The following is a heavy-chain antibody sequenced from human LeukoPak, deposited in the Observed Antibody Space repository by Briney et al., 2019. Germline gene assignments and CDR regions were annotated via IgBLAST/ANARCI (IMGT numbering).Heavy chain of an antibody. CDR2: INPSGGST. CDR1: GYTFTSYY. CDR3: ARSLYDILTGYYRHFDY. D-gene: IGHD3-9*01. J-gene: IGHJ4*02. Sequence: ASVKVSCKASGYTFTSYYMHWVRQAPGQGLEWMGIINPSGGSTSYAQKFQGRVTMTRDTSTSTVYMELSSLRSEDTAVYYCARSLYDILTGYYRHFDYWGQGTLVTVSS. V-gene: IGHV1-46*01.